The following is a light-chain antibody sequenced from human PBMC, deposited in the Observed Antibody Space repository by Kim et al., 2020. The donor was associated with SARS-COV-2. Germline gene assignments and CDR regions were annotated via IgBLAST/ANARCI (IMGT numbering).Light chain of an antibody. Sequence: EIVLTQSPGTLSLSPGETATLSCRASQIISDNYLAWYQQKPGQPPRLLISGASSRATAIPDRFSGSGSGTDFTLTINRLEPEDFAIYFCQQYGNSPYAFGQGTKLEI. J-gene: IGKJ2*01. CDR2: GAS. CDR1: QIISDNY. CDR3: QQYGNSPYA. V-gene: IGKV3-20*01.